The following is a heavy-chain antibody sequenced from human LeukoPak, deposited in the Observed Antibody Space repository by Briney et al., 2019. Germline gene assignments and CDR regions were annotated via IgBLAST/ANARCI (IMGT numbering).Heavy chain of an antibody. CDR3: ARVVGDLRFLEWLTTRSNAFDI. CDR1: GGSFSGYY. Sequence: SETLSLTCAVYGGSFSGYYWSWIRQPPGKGLEWIGEINHSGSTNYNPSLKSRVTISVDTSKNQFSLKLSSVTAADTAVYYCARVVGDLRFLEWLTTRSNAFDIWGQGTMVTVSS. CDR2: INHSGST. D-gene: IGHD3-3*01. J-gene: IGHJ3*02. V-gene: IGHV4-34*01.